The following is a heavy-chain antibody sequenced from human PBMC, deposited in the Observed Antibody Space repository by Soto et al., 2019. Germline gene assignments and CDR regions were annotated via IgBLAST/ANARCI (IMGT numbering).Heavy chain of an antibody. Sequence: EASVKVSCKASGYTFTNYFLHWVRQAPGQGLEWMGIINSSGGSTNYAQRFQGRVTMTRDTSTNTVYMEVSSLRSEDTAVYYCARERESSGPFDHWGQGTLVTVSS. J-gene: IGHJ4*02. CDR3: ARERESSGPFDH. V-gene: IGHV1-46*01. CDR2: INSSGGST. CDR1: GYTFTNYF. D-gene: IGHD3-22*01.